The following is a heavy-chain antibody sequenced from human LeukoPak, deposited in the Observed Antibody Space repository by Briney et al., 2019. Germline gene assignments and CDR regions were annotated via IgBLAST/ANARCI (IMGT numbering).Heavy chain of an antibody. Sequence: GGSLRLSCAASGFTFSSYAMSWVRQAPGKGLECVSAISGSGGRSYYADSVKGRFTISRDNSKNTLYLQMNSLRAEDTAVYYCAKESQLGKRRLHYFDYWGQGTLVTVSS. J-gene: IGHJ4*02. CDR3: AKESQLGKRRLHYFDY. V-gene: IGHV3-23*01. CDR1: GFTFSSYA. D-gene: IGHD7-27*01. CDR2: ISGSGGRS.